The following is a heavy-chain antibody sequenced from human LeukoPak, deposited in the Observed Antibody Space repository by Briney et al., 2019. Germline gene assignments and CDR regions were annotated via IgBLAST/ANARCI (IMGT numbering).Heavy chain of an antibody. Sequence: PGGSLRLSCAASGFTFSSYSMNWVRQAPGKGLQWVSSISSSSSYIYYADSVKGRFTISRDNAKNSLSLQMNSLRAEDTAVYYCAREGYYGSGSYYPNWFDPWGQGTLVTVSS. CDR2: ISSSSSYI. CDR1: GFTFSSYS. D-gene: IGHD3-10*01. J-gene: IGHJ5*02. CDR3: AREGYYGSGSYYPNWFDP. V-gene: IGHV3-21*01.